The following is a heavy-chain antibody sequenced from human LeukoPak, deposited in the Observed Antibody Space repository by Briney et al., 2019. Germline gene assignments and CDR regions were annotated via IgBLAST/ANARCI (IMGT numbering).Heavy chain of an antibody. Sequence: KTSETLSLTCTVSGGSISSYYWSWIRQPPGKGLEWIGYIYYSGSTNYNPSLKSRVTISVDTSKNQFSLKLSSVTAADTAVYYCARAHYYGSGSYYENWFDPWGQGTLVTVSS. CDR1: GGSISSYY. V-gene: IGHV4-59*01. D-gene: IGHD3-10*01. CDR3: ARAHYYGSGSYYENWFDP. J-gene: IGHJ5*02. CDR2: IYYSGST.